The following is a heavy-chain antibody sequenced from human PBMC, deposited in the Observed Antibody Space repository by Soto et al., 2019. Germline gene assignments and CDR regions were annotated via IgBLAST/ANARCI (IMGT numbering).Heavy chain of an antibody. CDR3: AKDTSGYFYYYGMDV. D-gene: IGHD5-12*01. CDR2: ISYDGSNK. CDR1: GFTFSSYG. J-gene: IGHJ6*02. V-gene: IGHV3-30*18. Sequence: HPGGSLRLSCAASGFTFSSYGMHWVRQAPGKGLEWVAVISYDGSNKYYADSVKGRFTISRDNSKNTLYLQMNSLRAEDTAVYYCAKDTSGYFYYYGMDVWGQGTTVTVSS.